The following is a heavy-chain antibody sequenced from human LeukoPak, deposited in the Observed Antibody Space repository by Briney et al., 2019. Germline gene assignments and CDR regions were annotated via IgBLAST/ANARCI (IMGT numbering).Heavy chain of an antibody. Sequence: SQTLSLTCTVSGGSISSGDYYWSWIRQPPRKGPEWIGYLYYSRSTYYNPSLKSRVTISVDTSKNQFSLKLSSVTAADTAVYYCARSNGKYQLPINYWGQGTLVTVSS. V-gene: IGHV4-30-4*08. CDR2: LYYSRST. CDR3: ARSNGKYQLPINY. D-gene: IGHD2-2*01. CDR1: GGSISSGDYY. J-gene: IGHJ4*02.